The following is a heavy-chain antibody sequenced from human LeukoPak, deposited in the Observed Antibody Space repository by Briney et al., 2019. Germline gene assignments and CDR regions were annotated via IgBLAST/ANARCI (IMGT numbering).Heavy chain of an antibody. CDR1: GGSISSYY. CDR3: ARSGTLPRGAFDI. D-gene: IGHD1-26*01. Sequence: SETLSLTCTVSGGSISSYYWSWIRQPPGKGLEWIGYIYYSGSTNYNPSLKSRVTISVDTSKNQFSLKLSSVTAADTAVYYCARSGTLPRGAFDIWGQGTMVTVSS. J-gene: IGHJ3*02. V-gene: IGHV4-59*01. CDR2: IYYSGST.